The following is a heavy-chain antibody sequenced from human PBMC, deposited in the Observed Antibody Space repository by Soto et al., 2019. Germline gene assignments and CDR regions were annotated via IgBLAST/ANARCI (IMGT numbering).Heavy chain of an antibody. CDR3: ARVRDWFDP. D-gene: IGHD3-3*01. CDR1: GGSFSGYY. CDR2: IDHSGYT. J-gene: IGHJ5*02. V-gene: IGHV4-34*01. Sequence: SETLSLTCAVYGGSFSGYYWNWIRQPPGKGLEWIGEIDHSGYTNYNPSLKSRVTISVDTSKNQFSLRLTSVTAADTAVYYCARVRDWFDPWGQGTLVTAPQ.